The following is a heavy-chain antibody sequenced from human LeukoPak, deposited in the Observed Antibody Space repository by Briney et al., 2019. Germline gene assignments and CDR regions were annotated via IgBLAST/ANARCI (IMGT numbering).Heavy chain of an antibody. V-gene: IGHV3-15*07. CDR2: IKPTTDGGAT. CDR3: STDLSY. J-gene: IGHJ4*02. D-gene: IGHD5/OR15-5a*01. Sequence: GALRLSCAAPLFSSSDALVCSVRPAPGTGLEWVGRIKPTTDGGATDYAAPVKGRFTISRDDSTNTLYLQMNSLKTEDTAVYYCSTDLSYWGQGTLVTVSS. CDR1: LFSSSDAL.